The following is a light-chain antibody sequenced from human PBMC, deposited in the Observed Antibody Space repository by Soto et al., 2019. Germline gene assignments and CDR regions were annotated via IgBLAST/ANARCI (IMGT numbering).Light chain of an antibody. CDR3: QQYNNWPPFT. V-gene: IGKV3-20*01. J-gene: IGKJ3*01. Sequence: EILLTQSPGTLSLSPGERATLSCRASQSVSPSSLAWYQQRPGQSPRLLIYGTSSRATGIPDRFSGRGSGTDFTLIISRLQSEDFAVYYCQQYNNWPPFTFGPGTKVDIK. CDR2: GTS. CDR1: QSVSPSS.